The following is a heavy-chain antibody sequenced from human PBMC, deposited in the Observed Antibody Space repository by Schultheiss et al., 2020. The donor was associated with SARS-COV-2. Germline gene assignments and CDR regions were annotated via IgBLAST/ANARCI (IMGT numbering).Heavy chain of an antibody. CDR1: GGSFSGYY. CDR2: IYYSGST. V-gene: IGHV4-59*01. Sequence: SETLSLTCAVYGGSFSGYYWSWIRQPPGKGLEWIGYIYYSGSTNYNPSLKSRVTISVDTSKNQFSLKLSSVTAADTAVYYCARVSHTIFGVVTHFDYWGQGTLVTVSS. D-gene: IGHD3-3*01. CDR3: ARVSHTIFGVVTHFDY. J-gene: IGHJ4*02.